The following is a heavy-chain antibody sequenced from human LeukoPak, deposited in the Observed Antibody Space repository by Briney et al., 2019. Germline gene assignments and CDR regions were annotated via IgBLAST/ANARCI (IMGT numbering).Heavy chain of an antibody. D-gene: IGHD3-10*01. J-gene: IGHJ4*02. CDR2: IIPIFGTA. V-gene: IGHV1-69*13. CDR1: GYTFTDYY. Sequence: GASVKVSCKASGYTFTDYYVHWVRQAPGQGLEWMGGIIPIFGTANYAQKFQGRVTITADESTSTAYMELSSLRSEDTAVYYCARYGSGSYKLDYWGQGTLVTVSS. CDR3: ARYGSGSYKLDY.